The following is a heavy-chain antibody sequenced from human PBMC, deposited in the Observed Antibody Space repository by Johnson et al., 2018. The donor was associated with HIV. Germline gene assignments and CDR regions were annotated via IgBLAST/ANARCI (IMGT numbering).Heavy chain of an antibody. Sequence: DVQVVESGGGLVKPGGSLRLSCAASGFTFTNAWMSWVRQAPGKGLEWVANIKQDGSEKYYVDSVKGRITISRDNSKNTLYLQMNSLKTEDTGVYYCTTVCTIFGVVQLDGFDIWGQGTMVFVSS. D-gene: IGHD3-3*01. V-gene: IGHV3-7*03. CDR1: GFTFTNAW. CDR2: IKQDGSEK. J-gene: IGHJ3*02. CDR3: TTVCTIFGVVQLDGFDI.